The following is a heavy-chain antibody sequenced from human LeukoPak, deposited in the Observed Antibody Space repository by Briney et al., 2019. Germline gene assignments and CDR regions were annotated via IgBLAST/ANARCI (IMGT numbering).Heavy chain of an antibody. J-gene: IGHJ5*02. CDR3: ARARRTYTIFGVVITPASGFDP. Sequence: SETLSLTCAVYGGSFSGYYWSWIRQPPGKGLEWIGEINHSVSTNYNPSLKSRVTISVDTSKNQFSLKLSSVTAADTAVYYCARARRTYTIFGVVITPASGFDPWGQGTLVTVSS. V-gene: IGHV4-34*01. D-gene: IGHD3-3*01. CDR2: INHSVST. CDR1: GGSFSGYY.